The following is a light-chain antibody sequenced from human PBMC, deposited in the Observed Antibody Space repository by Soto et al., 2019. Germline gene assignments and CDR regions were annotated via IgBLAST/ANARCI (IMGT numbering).Light chain of an antibody. V-gene: IGLV2-14*01. Sequence: QSALTQPASVSGSPGQSITISCTGTSGDIGSYNRVSWYQQHPGKAPKLIIYEVNNRPSGVSNRFSGSKSGNTASLTISGLQAEDEAVYYCSSYSSGSTLGVFGGGTQLTVL. CDR2: EVN. CDR1: SGDIGSYNR. CDR3: SSYSSGSTLGV. J-gene: IGLJ3*02.